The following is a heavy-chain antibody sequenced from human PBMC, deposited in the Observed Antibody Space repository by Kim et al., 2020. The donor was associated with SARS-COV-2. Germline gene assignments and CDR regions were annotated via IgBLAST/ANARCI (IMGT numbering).Heavy chain of an antibody. D-gene: IGHD6-13*01. Sequence: GGSLRLSCAASGFTFSSYAMSWVRQAPGKGLEWVSVIYSGGSSTSYADSVKGRFTISRDNSKNTMYLQMNSLRAEDTAVYYCAKDFVSAAVFDYWGQGTLGTVSS. CDR1: GFTFSSYA. J-gene: IGHJ4*02. CDR2: IYSGGSST. V-gene: IGHV3-23*03. CDR3: AKDFVSAAVFDY.